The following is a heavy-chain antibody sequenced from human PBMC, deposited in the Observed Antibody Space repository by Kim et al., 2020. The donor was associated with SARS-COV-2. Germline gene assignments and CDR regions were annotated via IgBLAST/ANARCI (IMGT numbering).Heavy chain of an antibody. J-gene: IGHJ6*02. CDR1: GYTFTSYG. CDR3: ARDRQQLHYYYYYGMDV. D-gene: IGHD6-13*01. Sequence: ASVKVSCKASGYTFTSYGISWVRQAPGQGLEWMGWISAYNGNTNYAQKLQGRVTMTTDTSTSTAYMELRSLRSDDTAVYYCARDRQQLHYYYYYGMDVWGQGTTVTVSS. V-gene: IGHV1-18*01. CDR2: ISAYNGNT.